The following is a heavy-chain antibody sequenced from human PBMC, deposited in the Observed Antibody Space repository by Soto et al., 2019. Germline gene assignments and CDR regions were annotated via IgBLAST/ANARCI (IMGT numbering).Heavy chain of an antibody. V-gene: IGHV4-59*01. J-gene: IGHJ5*02. CDR2: IYYSGST. CDR3: ARVSGCSGGSCYDRKDNWFDP. Sequence: TLSLTCTVSGGSISSYYWSWIRQPPGKGLEWIGYIYYSGSTNYNPSLKSRVTISVDTSKNQFSLKLSSVTAADTAVYYCARVSGCSGGSCYDRKDNWFDPWGQGTLVTVSS. D-gene: IGHD2-15*01. CDR1: GGSISSYY.